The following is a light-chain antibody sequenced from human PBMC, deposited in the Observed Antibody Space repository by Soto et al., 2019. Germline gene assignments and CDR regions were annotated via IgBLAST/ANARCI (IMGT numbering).Light chain of an antibody. V-gene: IGLV1-40*01. Sequence: QSVLTQPPSVSGAPGQRVTISCAGSSSNIGANYDVQWYQQLPGTAPKLLMYGNNNRPSGVPDRISGSKSGTSASLAITGLQAEDEAHYYCQSYDSSLSGVVFGGGTKLTVL. CDR1: SSNIGANYD. J-gene: IGLJ2*01. CDR3: QSYDSSLSGVV. CDR2: GNN.